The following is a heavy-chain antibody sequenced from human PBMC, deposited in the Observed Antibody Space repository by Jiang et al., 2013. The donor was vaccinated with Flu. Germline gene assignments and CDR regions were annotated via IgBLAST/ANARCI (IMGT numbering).Heavy chain of an antibody. J-gene: IGHJ4*02. CDR1: GGSISRNNW. CDR2: IYHSGST. V-gene: IGHV4-4*02. D-gene: IGHD6-13*01. Sequence: GSGLVKPSGTLSLTCAVSGGSISRNNWWSWVRQAPRKGLEWIGEIYHSGSTNYNPSLKSRVTISVDKSKKHFSLQLSSMTAADTAVYYCARGRLYSSRSFDSWGQGTLVTVSS. CDR3: ARGRLYSSRSFDS.